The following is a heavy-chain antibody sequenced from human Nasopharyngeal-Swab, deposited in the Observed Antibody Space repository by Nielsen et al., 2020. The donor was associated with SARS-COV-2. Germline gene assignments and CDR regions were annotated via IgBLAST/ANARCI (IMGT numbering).Heavy chain of an antibody. D-gene: IGHD3-3*01. V-gene: IGHV3-30-3*01. CDR2: ISYDGSNK. CDR3: ATPSPQGYDFWSGYGS. Sequence: GESLKISCASSGFTFSSYAMHWVRQAPGKGLEWVAVISYDGSNKYYADSVKGRFTISRDNSKNTLYLQMNSLRAEDTAAYYCATPSPQGYDFWSGYGSWGQGTLVTVSS. J-gene: IGHJ4*02. CDR1: GFTFSSYA.